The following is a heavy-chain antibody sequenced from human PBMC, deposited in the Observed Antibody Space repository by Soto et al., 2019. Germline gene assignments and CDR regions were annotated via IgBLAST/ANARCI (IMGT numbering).Heavy chain of an antibody. CDR3: AKDARWGIVPTSKDP. D-gene: IGHD2-2*01. V-gene: IGHV3-30*18. CDR1: GFTFSSYC. CDR2: ISYSGTDK. Sequence: LRLSCVASGFTFSSYCMHWVRQAPGKGLDWVAVISYSGTDKYYSDSVKGRFTISRDNSENTLYLEMHGLRIEDTAVYYCAKDARWGIVPTSKDPWGQGTLVTVSS. J-gene: IGHJ5*02.